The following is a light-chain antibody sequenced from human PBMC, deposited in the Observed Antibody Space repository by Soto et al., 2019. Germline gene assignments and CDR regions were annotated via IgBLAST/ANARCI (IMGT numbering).Light chain of an antibody. CDR3: HHYVGAPWA. V-gene: IGKV3-20*01. J-gene: IGKJ1*01. CDR1: QSVNSF. Sequence: EIVLTQSPGTLSLSPGERATLSCRASQSVNSFLAWFQEKPGQAPRLLIYGASSRASGIPDRFSGSGSGTDFTLTIARLEPEDSAVYYCHHYVGAPWAFGPGTRVEIK. CDR2: GAS.